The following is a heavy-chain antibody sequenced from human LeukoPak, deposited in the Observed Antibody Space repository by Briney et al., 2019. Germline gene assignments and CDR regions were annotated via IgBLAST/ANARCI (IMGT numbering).Heavy chain of an antibody. D-gene: IGHD1-1*01. CDR2: IYHSGST. CDR1: GGSIRGSEC. V-gene: IGHV4-4*02. Sequence: SETLAPTCAGSGGSIRGSECWTWVRQPPGKGLEWIGGIYHSGSTNYNPSLKSRVTISIDKSKNQLFLKLNSVTAADTAVYYCARAALSTGMLDYWGQGTLVTVSS. J-gene: IGHJ4*02. CDR3: ARAALSTGMLDY.